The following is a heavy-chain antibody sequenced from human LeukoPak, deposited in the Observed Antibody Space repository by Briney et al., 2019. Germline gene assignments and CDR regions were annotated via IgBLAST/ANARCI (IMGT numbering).Heavy chain of an antibody. CDR2: IYYSGST. J-gene: IGHJ2*01. V-gene: IGHV4-39*01. Sequence: PSETLSLTCTVSGGSISSSSYYWGWIRQPPGKGLEWIGSIYYSGSTYYNPSLKSRVTISVDTSKNQFSLKLSSVTAADTAVYYCARRIGTSSGWYFDLWGRGTLVTVSS. D-gene: IGHD3-10*01. CDR1: GGSISSSSYY. CDR3: ARRIGTSSGWYFDL.